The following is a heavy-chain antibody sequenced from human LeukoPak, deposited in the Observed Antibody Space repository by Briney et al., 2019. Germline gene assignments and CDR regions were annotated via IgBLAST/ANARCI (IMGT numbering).Heavy chain of an antibody. CDR3: AREPGYCSGGSCYSV. CDR2: IIPIFGTA. CDR1: GGTFSSYA. Sequence: GASVKVSCKASGGTFSSYAISWVRQAPGQGLEWMEGIIPIFGTANYAQKFQGRVTITTDESTSTAYMELSSLRSEDTAVYYCAREPGYCSGGSCYSVWGQGTLVTVSS. V-gene: IGHV1-69*05. D-gene: IGHD2-15*01. J-gene: IGHJ4*02.